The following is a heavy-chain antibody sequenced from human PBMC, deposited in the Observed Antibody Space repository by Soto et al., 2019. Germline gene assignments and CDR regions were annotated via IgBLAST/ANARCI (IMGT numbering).Heavy chain of an antibody. D-gene: IGHD6-19*01. CDR1: GFTFSSYG. J-gene: IGHJ3*02. CDR3: AKDLKWLIYAFDI. CDR2: ISYDGSNK. V-gene: IGHV3-30*18. Sequence: EGSLRLSCAASGFTFSSYGMHWVRQAPGKGLEWVAVISYDGSNKYYADSVKGRFTISRDNSKNTLYLQMNSLRAEDTAVYYCAKDLKWLIYAFDIWGQGTMVTVSS.